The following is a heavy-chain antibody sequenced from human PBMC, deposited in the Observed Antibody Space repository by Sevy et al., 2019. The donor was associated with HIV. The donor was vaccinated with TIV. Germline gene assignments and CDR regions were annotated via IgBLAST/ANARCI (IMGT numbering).Heavy chain of an antibody. Sequence: GGSLRLSCAASGFTFIRYGMHWVRQAPGKGLEWVAVIWYDGSNKYYADSVKGRFTISRDNSKNTLYLQMNSLRAEDTAVYYCARVYSTGWYYFEYWGQGTLVTVSS. CDR2: IWYDGSNK. J-gene: IGHJ4*02. V-gene: IGHV3-33*01. CDR1: GFTFIRYG. D-gene: IGHD6-19*01. CDR3: ARVYSTGWYYFEY.